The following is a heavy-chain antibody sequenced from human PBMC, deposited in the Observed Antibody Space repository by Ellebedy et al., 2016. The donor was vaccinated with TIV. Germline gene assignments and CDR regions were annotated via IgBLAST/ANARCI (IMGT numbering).Heavy chain of an antibody. CDR2: ISTTSSNI. V-gene: IGHV3-48*02. CDR3: VRDGGRDGYTYWYFDL. Sequence: GGPLRLSCAASGNTFSSYNMNWVRQAPGKGLQWVSYISTTSSNIYYADSVKGRFTISRDNAKNSLTLQMDSLRDEDTAVYYCVRDGGRDGYTYWYFDLWGRGTLVTVSS. J-gene: IGHJ2*01. D-gene: IGHD5-24*01. CDR1: GNTFSSYN.